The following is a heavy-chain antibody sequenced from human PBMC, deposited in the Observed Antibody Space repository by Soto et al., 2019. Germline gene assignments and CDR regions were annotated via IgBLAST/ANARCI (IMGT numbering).Heavy chain of an antibody. Sequence: SETLSLTCAVYGGSFSGYYWSWIRQPPGKGLEWIGEINHSGSTNYNPSLKSRVTISVDTSKNQFSLKLSSVTAADTAVYYCALRLYDILTGYYSPEYWGQGTLVTVSS. CDR3: ALRLYDILTGYYSPEY. V-gene: IGHV4-34*01. CDR2: INHSGST. D-gene: IGHD3-9*01. J-gene: IGHJ4*02. CDR1: GGSFSGYY.